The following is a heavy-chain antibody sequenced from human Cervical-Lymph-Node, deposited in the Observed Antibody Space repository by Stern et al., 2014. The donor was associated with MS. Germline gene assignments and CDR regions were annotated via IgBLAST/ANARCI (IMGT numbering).Heavy chain of an antibody. CDR2: FDREDGET. CDR3: ATRYCTGTSCYDHSTF. D-gene: IGHD2-2*01. CDR1: GYTLTELA. J-gene: IGHJ4*02. V-gene: IGHV1-24*01. Sequence: VQLVESGAEVKKPGASMKVSCKVSGYTLTELAMHWVRQAPGRGLEWMGGFDREDGETIYAQKFQGRATMTEDTSTDTAYMELSSLTSEDTAVYYCATRYCTGTSCYDHSTFWGQGTLVTVSS.